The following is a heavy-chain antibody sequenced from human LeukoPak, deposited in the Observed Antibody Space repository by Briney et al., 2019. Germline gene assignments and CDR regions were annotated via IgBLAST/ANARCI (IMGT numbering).Heavy chain of an antibody. Sequence: GGSLRLSCAASGFTFSNYGMNWVRQAPGKGLEWVSAISGSDGFTYYADSVRGRFTISRDNSKNTLYLQMNSLRAEDTALYYCAKAYSGYDGMDVWGKGTTVTISS. CDR1: GFTFSNYG. CDR3: AKAYSGYDGMDV. D-gene: IGHD1-26*01. V-gene: IGHV3-23*01. CDR2: ISGSDGFT. J-gene: IGHJ6*04.